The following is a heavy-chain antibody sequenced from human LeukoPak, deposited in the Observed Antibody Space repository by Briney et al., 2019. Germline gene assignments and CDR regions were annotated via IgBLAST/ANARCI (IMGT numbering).Heavy chain of an antibody. D-gene: IGHD1-26*01. CDR1: VRPISSRNR. Sequence: PSETQSLPCTVCVRPISSRNRWSWVRQPPGKGLEWIGEFYDSGNTNYNPSLKSRVTISVDKSKNQFSLKLSSVAAADTAVYYCARAYSGSYCFDYWGQGTLVTVSS. V-gene: IGHV4-4*02. CDR3: ARAYSGSYCFDY. CDR2: FYDSGNT. J-gene: IGHJ4*02.